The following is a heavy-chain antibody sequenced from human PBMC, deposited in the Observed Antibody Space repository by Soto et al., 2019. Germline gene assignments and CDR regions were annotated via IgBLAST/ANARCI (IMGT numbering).Heavy chain of an antibody. Sequence: QVQLVQSGAEVKKPGSSVKVSCKASGDTFSSSAINWVRQAPGQGLEWMGGIIPMFGTANYAQKFKGRVTITAGESTSTVYMELSSLRSEDTDVYYCARVGPAHYYDSSGYYSPLDYWGQGTLVTVSS. CDR3: ARVGPAHYYDSSGYYSPLDY. CDR1: GDTFSSSA. J-gene: IGHJ4*02. CDR2: IIPMFGTA. V-gene: IGHV1-69*01. D-gene: IGHD3-22*01.